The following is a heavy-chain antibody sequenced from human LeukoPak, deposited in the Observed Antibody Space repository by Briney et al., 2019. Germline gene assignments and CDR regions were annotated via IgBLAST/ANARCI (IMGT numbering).Heavy chain of an antibody. Sequence: PGGSLRLSCAASRFTFSSHSMHWVRQAPGKGLESVAVISYDGSNRYYADSVKGRFTISRDNSKNTLYLQMNSLRAEDTAVYYCARGDLHYYDSTRRGFDIWGQGTMVTVSS. CDR3: ARGDLHYYDSTRRGFDI. D-gene: IGHD3-10*01. CDR2: ISYDGSNR. J-gene: IGHJ3*02. CDR1: RFTFSSHS. V-gene: IGHV3-30*04.